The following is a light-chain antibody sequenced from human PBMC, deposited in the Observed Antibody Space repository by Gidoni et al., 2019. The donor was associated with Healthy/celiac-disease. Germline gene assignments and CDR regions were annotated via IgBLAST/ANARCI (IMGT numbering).Light chain of an antibody. CDR3: QQSYSTPLT. Sequence: DIQMTQSPSSLSASVGDRVTITCRASQSISSYFNWYQQKPGKAPKLLIYAASSLQSGVPSRFSVSGSGTDFTLTISSLQPEDFATYYCQQSYSTPLTFGGGTKVEIK. V-gene: IGKV1-39*01. CDR2: AAS. J-gene: IGKJ4*01. CDR1: QSISSY.